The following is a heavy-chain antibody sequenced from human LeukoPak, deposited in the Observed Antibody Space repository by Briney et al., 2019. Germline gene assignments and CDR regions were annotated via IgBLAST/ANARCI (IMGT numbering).Heavy chain of an antibody. V-gene: IGHV3-7*01. CDR2: IRQDGRQT. CDR3: ARVSIVTVAGSNWFDP. J-gene: IGHJ5*02. CDR1: GFTSGSYW. Sequence: GGSLRLSCVATGFTSGSYWMTWVRQAPGKGLEWLANIRQDGRQTYYGDSVKGRFTISRDNAKNSLYLQMNSLRVEDTAVYYCARVSIVTVAGSNWFDPWGQGTLVTVSS. D-gene: IGHD6-19*01.